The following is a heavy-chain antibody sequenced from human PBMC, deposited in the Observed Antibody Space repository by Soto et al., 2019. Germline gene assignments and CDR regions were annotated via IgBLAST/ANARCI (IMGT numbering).Heavy chain of an antibody. CDR3: ATDTIFGVVTPRPYYYYGMDV. V-gene: IGHV1-24*01. J-gene: IGHJ6*02. CDR2: FDPEDGET. D-gene: IGHD3-3*01. CDR1: GYTLTELS. Sequence: GASVKVSCKVSGYTLTELSMHWVRQAPGKGLEWMGGFDPEDGETIYAQKFQGRVTMTEDTSTDTAYMELSSPRSEDTAVYYCATDTIFGVVTPRPYYYYGMDVWRQGTTVTVSS.